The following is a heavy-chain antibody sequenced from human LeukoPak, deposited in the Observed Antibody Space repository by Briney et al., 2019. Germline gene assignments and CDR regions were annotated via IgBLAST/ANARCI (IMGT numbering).Heavy chain of an antibody. CDR3: ARGRELRWFDP. CDR1: RGTFSSYV. Sequence: SVKVSCMASRGTFSSYVIRWVRQAPGRGLEWMGGIIPIFGTANYAQKFQGRVTTTTDESTSTAYMELSSLRSEDTAVYYCARGRELRWFDPWGQGTLVTVSS. J-gene: IGHJ5*02. V-gene: IGHV1-69*05. D-gene: IGHD1-7*01. CDR2: IIPIFGTA.